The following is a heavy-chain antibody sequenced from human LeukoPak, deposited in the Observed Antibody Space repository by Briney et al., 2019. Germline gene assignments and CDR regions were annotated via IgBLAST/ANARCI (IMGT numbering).Heavy chain of an antibody. CDR1: GFTFSSYG. D-gene: IGHD1-26*01. J-gene: IGHJ4*02. CDR2: ISYDGSNK. Sequence: GGSLRLSCAASGFTFSSYGMHWVRQAPGKGLEWVAVISYDGSNKYYADSVKGRFTISRDNSKNTLYLQMNSLRAEDTAVYYCAKGGLVGAIFYWGQGTLVTVSS. V-gene: IGHV3-30*18. CDR3: AKGGLVGAIFY.